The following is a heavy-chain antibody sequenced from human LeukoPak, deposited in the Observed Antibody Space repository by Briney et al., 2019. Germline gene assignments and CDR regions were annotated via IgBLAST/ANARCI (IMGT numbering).Heavy chain of an antibody. V-gene: IGHV3-66*02. D-gene: IGHD6-13*01. CDR1: GFTVSSNY. CDR2: IYSDDTT. CDR3: AREHIAAAGTNWFDP. Sequence: GGSLRLSCAASGFTVSSNYISWVRQAPGKGLEWVSLIYSDDTTYYADSVKGRFTISRDNSKNTLYLQMNSLRPEDTAVYYCAREHIAAAGTNWFDPWGQGTLVTVSS. J-gene: IGHJ5*02.